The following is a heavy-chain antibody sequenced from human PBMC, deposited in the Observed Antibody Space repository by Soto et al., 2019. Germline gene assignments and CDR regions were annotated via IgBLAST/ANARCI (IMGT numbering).Heavy chain of an antibody. J-gene: IGHJ6*02. V-gene: IGHV3-30-3*01. CDR2: ISYDGSNK. CDR1: GFSLNSYA. Sequence: GGSLRLSCAASGFSLNSYAMHWVRQAPGKGLEWVAVISYDGSNKFYGDSVKGRFTISRDNSKNTVYLQMDSLRTEDTAVYYCESDCSSHTCYRQGGMDVWGQGTTVTVSS. CDR3: ESDCSSHTCYRQGGMDV. D-gene: IGHD2-2*02.